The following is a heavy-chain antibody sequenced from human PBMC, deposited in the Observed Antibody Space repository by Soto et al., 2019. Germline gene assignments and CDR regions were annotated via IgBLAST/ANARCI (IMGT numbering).Heavy chain of an antibody. J-gene: IGHJ6*02. Sequence: KPSETLSLTCTVSGGSISSGGYYWSWIRQHPGKGLEWIGYIYYSGSTYYNPSLKSRVTISVDTSKNQFSLKLSSVTAADTAVYYCARVRAVAGTYYYYGMDVWGQGTTVTVSS. CDR3: ARVRAVAGTYYYYGMDV. CDR1: GGSISSGGYY. CDR2: IYYSGST. D-gene: IGHD6-19*01. V-gene: IGHV4-31*03.